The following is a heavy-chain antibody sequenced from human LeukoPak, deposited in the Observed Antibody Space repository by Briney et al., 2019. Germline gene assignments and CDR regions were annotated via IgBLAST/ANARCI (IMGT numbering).Heavy chain of an antibody. V-gene: IGHV1-46*01. J-gene: IGHJ3*02. CDR2: INPSGGST. CDR3: ATPGEPYSSSWGAFDI. Sequence: GASVKVSCKASGYIFTSYYMHWVRQAPGQGLEWMGIINPSGGSTSYAQKFQGRVTMTRDTSTSTVYMELSSLRSEDTAVYYCATPGEPYSSSWGAFDIWGQGTMVTVSS. D-gene: IGHD6-13*01. CDR1: GYIFTSYY.